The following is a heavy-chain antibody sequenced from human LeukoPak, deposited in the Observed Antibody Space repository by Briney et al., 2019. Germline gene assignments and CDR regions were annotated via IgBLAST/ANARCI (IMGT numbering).Heavy chain of an antibody. Sequence: RPGRCLRPSRAPSALSVIRYCISWVRQAPGKGLEWVSVIYSGGSTYYPDSVKGRFTISRDNSKNTLYLQMNSLRAEDTAVYYCARGDSVVNAAYWGQGTLVTVSS. CDR1: ALSVIRYC. CDR3: ARGDSVVNAAY. J-gene: IGHJ4*02. CDR2: IYSGGST. V-gene: IGHV3-53*01. D-gene: IGHD2-21*01.